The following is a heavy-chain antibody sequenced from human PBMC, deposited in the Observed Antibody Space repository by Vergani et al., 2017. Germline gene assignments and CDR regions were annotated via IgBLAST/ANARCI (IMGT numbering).Heavy chain of an antibody. CDR2: VNQDGSEK. V-gene: IGHV3-7*01. CDR3: YHSSLVY. D-gene: IGHD3-22*01. CDR1: GFISSSYW. Sequence: EGQLVESGGDWVQRGGSLRLSCAASGFISSSYWMSWVRQAPGKGLEWVANVNQDGSEKYYVDSVRGRFTISRDNAKNSIYLQMNSLRAEDTAVYFCYHSSLVYWGQGTLVTVSS. J-gene: IGHJ4*02.